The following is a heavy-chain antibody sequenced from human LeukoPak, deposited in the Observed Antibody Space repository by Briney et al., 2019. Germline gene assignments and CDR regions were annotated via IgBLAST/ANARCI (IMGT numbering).Heavy chain of an antibody. V-gene: IGHV4-4*09. Sequence: PSETLSLTCTVSGGSISSYYWSWIRQPPGKGLGWIGYIYTSGSTNYNPSLKSRVTISVDTSKNQFSLKLSSVTAADTAVYYCARHFLVATIYYGMDVWGQGTTVTVSS. J-gene: IGHJ6*02. CDR3: ARHFLVATIYYGMDV. CDR2: IYTSGST. CDR1: GGSISSYY. D-gene: IGHD5-12*01.